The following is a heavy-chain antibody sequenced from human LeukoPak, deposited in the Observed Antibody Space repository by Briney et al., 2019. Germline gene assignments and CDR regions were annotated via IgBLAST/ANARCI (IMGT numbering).Heavy chain of an antibody. V-gene: IGHV3-20*04. Sequence: GESLKISCVAAGLTFDDYGMSWVRQAPGKGLEWVSGINWNGGTTTYADSVKGRFTISRDNAKNSLYLQMNSLRVEDTAFYYCAINSGANVYTYSFQYWGRGTLVTVSS. CDR3: AINSGANVYTYSFQY. CDR2: INWNGGTT. D-gene: IGHD1-26*01. J-gene: IGHJ4*02. CDR1: GLTFDDYG.